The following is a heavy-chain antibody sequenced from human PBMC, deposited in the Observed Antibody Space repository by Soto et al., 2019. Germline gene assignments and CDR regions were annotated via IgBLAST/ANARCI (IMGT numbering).Heavy chain of an antibody. CDR2: SYYTGSS. CDR3: VREPAGPSMVTTTDHDAFDI. CDR1: GGSISSSNW. V-gene: IGHV4-4*03. Sequence: PETLSLTCAVSGGSISSSNWWSWVRQPPGKGLEWIGYSYYTGSSFYNPSLKGRVTISVDTSKNQFSLNLSSVTAADTAVYYCVREPAGPSMVTTTDHDAFDIWGHGTMVTVS. J-gene: IGHJ3*02. D-gene: IGHD4-17*01.